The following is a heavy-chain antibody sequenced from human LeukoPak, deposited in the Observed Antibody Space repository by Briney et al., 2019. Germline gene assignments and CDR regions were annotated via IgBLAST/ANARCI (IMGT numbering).Heavy chain of an antibody. CDR1: GYTFIGYY. V-gene: IGHV1-2*06. CDR3: ARDLSSTPHWELDY. D-gene: IGHD1-26*01. J-gene: IGHJ4*02. CDR2: SNPDSGDT. Sequence: GASVKVSCKASGYTFIGYYMHWVRQAPGQGLEWMGRSNPDSGDTNYAQHFQGRVTMTRDTSNTTAYMELNRLTSDDTAVYYCARDLSSTPHWELDYWGQGTLVTVSS.